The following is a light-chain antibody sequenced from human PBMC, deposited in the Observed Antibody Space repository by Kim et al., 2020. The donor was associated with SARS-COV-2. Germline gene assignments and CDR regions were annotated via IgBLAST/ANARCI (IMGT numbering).Light chain of an antibody. CDR1: SGHNNYA. CDR3: QTWGTGIQV. CDR2: LNGDGSH. Sequence: QLVLTQSPSASASLGASVKLTCTLSSGHNNYAIAWHQQQPEKGPRYLMKLNGDGSHTKGDGIPDLFSGSSSGAERYLTISSLQSDDEADYFCQTWGTGIQVFGGGTQLTVL. V-gene: IGLV4-69*01. J-gene: IGLJ3*02.